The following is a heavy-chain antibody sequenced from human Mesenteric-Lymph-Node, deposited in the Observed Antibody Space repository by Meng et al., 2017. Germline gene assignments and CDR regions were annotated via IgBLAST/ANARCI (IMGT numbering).Heavy chain of an antibody. CDR2: INTNTGNP. Sequence: VHLAQSAPELKKPGASVKVSCKASGYTFTSFAINWVRQAPGQGLEWVGRINTNTGNPAYAQGFTGRFVFSLDTSVSTAYLQISSLKAEDTAVYYCARESPFDPWGQGTLVTVSS. CDR3: ARESPFDP. CDR1: GYTFTSFA. J-gene: IGHJ5*02. V-gene: IGHV7-4-1*02.